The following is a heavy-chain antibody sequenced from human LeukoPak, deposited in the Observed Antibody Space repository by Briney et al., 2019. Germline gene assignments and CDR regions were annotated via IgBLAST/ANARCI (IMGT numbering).Heavy chain of an antibody. J-gene: IGHJ4*02. Sequence: ASVKVSCKASGYTFTSYYMHRVRQAPGQGLEWMGIINPSGGSTSYAQKFQGRVTMTRDTSTSTVYMELSSLRSEDTAVYYCARESALCERDCGWLQSVDYWGQGTLVTVSS. CDR3: ARESALCERDCGWLQSVDY. D-gene: IGHD5-24*01. CDR2: INPSGGST. CDR1: GYTFTSYY. V-gene: IGHV1-46*01.